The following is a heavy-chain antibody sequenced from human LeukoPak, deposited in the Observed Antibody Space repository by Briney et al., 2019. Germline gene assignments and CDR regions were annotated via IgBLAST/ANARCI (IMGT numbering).Heavy chain of an antibody. V-gene: IGHV3-30*03. D-gene: IGHD2-8*01. Sequence: GGSLRLSCAASGFTFSTYGFHWVRQAPATGLEWVAVISFDGKSTIYAASVKGRFTISRDNSKNTLLLQMNSLRSEDTAVYYCARDPMADFDYWGQGALVTVSS. CDR2: ISFDGKST. CDR1: GFTFSTYG. CDR3: ARDPMADFDY. J-gene: IGHJ4*02.